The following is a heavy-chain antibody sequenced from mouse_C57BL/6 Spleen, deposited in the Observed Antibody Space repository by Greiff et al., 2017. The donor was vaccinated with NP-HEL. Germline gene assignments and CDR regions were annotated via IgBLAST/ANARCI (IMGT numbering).Heavy chain of an antibody. D-gene: IGHD2-5*01. V-gene: IGHV1-15*01. Sequence: QVQLQQSGAELVRPGASVTLSCKASGYTFTDYEMHWVKQTPVHGLEWIGAIDPETGGTAYNQKFKGKAILTADKSSSTAYMELRSLTSEDSAVYYCTRSAYYSNYGAMDYWGQGTSVTVSS. CDR3: TRSAYYSNYGAMDY. J-gene: IGHJ4*01. CDR1: GYTFTDYE. CDR2: IDPETGGT.